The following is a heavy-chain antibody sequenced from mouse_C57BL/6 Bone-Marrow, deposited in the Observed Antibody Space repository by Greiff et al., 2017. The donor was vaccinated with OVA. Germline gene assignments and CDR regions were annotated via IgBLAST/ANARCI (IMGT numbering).Heavy chain of an antibody. Sequence: QVQLQQSGPELLKPGASVKISCKASGYAFSSSWMNWVKQRPGKGLEWIGRIYPGDGDTNYNGKFKGKATLTADKSSSTAYMQLSSLTSEDSAVYFCARVYDSSPWFAYWGQGTLVTVSA. CDR1: GYAFSSSW. J-gene: IGHJ3*01. V-gene: IGHV1-82*01. CDR2: IYPGDGDT. CDR3: ARVYDSSPWFAY. D-gene: IGHD1-1*01.